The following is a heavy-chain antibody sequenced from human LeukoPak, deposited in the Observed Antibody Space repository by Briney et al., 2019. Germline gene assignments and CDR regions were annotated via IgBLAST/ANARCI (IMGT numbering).Heavy chain of an antibody. CDR2: INPSGGST. Sequence: ASVKVSCKASGYTFTSYDINWVRQATGQGLEWMGIINPSGGSTSYAQKFQGRVTMTRDTSTSTVYMELSSLRSEDTAVYYCARDGEERYCSGGSCYSGWFYYYYYMDVWGKGTTVTISS. CDR1: GYTFTSYD. D-gene: IGHD2-15*01. V-gene: IGHV1-46*01. CDR3: ARDGEERYCSGGSCYSGWFYYYYYMDV. J-gene: IGHJ6*03.